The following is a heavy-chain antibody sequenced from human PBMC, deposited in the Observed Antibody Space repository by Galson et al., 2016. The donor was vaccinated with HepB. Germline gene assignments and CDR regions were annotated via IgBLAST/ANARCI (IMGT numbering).Heavy chain of an antibody. J-gene: IGHJ4*02. V-gene: IGHV3-53*05. CDR3: RGSGSYYNTYYFDY. CDR2: IYSGGNT. D-gene: IGHD3-10*01. Sequence: SLRLSCAASGFTVNNNYMTWVRQAPGKGLEGVSVIYSGGNTQYADSVRGRFTISRDNSKNTLYLQMNSLRAEDSAVYYCRGSGSYYNTYYFDYWGQGTLVTVSS. CDR1: GFTVNNNY.